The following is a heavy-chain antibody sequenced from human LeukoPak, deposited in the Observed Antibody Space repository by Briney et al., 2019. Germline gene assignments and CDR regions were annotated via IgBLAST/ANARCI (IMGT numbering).Heavy chain of an antibody. Sequence: GASVKVSCKASGYTFTSNYIRWVRQAPGQGLEWMGMIYPRDGSTSYAQKFQGRVTVTRDTSTSTVHMELSGLRSEDTAVYYCARDQEGIDYWGQGTLVTVSS. J-gene: IGHJ4*02. V-gene: IGHV1-46*01. CDR3: ARDQEGIDY. CDR2: IYPRDGST. CDR1: GYTFTSNY.